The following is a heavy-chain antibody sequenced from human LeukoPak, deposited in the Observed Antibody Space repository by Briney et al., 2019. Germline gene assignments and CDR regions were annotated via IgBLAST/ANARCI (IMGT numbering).Heavy chain of an antibody. CDR1: GFTFKNYA. J-gene: IGHJ4*02. CDR2: ISPSGGA. CDR3: ANVRAGHYFDY. D-gene: IGHD6-19*01. Sequence: GGSLRLSCAASGFTFKNYAMSWVRQTPGKGLEWVASISPSGGAYYADSVKGRFTISRDSSKTTLYLQMNSLRAEDTAVYYCANVRAGHYFDYWGQGTLVTVSS. V-gene: IGHV3-23*01.